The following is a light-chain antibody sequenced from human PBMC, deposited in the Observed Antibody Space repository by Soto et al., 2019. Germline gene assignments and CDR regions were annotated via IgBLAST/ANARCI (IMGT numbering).Light chain of an antibody. CDR1: SSDVGIYNY. Sequence: QSALTQPASVSGSPGQSIAISCTGTSSDVGIYNYVSWYQQHPGKVPKLIIYEVTNRPSGVSNRFSGSKSGNTASLIISGLQAEDEADYYCTSYRGGSTPGDVFGTGTKLTVL. CDR2: EVT. V-gene: IGLV2-14*01. J-gene: IGLJ1*01. CDR3: TSYRGGSTPGDV.